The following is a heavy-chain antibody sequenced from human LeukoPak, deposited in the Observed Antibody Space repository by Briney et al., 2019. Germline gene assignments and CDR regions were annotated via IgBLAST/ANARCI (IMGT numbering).Heavy chain of an antibody. CDR3: ARHAVEYSTSYGMDV. V-gene: IGHV5-51*01. D-gene: IGHD6-6*01. CDR1: GYSFTSYW. Sequence: GESLKISCKGSGYSFTSYWIGWVRQMPGKGLEWMGIVYPGGSDTTYSPSFQGQVTISVDKSINTAHLQWSSLKASDTAMYYCARHAVEYSTSYGMDVWGQGTTVTVSS. CDR2: VYPGGSDT. J-gene: IGHJ6*02.